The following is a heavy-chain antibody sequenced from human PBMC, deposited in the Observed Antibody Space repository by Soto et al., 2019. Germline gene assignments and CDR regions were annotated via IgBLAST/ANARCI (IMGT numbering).Heavy chain of an antibody. Sequence: GASVKVSCKASGGTFSSYAISWVRQAPGQGLEWMGGIIPIFGTANYAQKFQGRVTITTDESTSTAYMELSSLRSEDTAAYYCARVMVSGYGDYDYWGQGTLVTVSS. V-gene: IGHV1-69*05. CDR3: ARVMVSGYGDYDY. J-gene: IGHJ4*02. CDR1: GGTFSSYA. D-gene: IGHD4-17*01. CDR2: IIPIFGTA.